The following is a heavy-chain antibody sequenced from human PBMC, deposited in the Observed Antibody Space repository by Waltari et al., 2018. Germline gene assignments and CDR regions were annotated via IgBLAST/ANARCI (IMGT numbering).Heavy chain of an antibody. V-gene: IGHV4-61*02. CDR1: GDPISSGFYH. Sequence: QVQLQESGPGLVKPSQTLSLTCSVSGDPISSGFYHWSWIRQPAGRGLEWIGRVYVDRRTAYNPSLSSRVTISLDTPRNRFSLELTSVTAADTAIYYCARYYPSGKDYIDVWGKGTTVSVSS. D-gene: IGHD3-10*01. CDR3: ARYYPSGKDYIDV. J-gene: IGHJ6*03. CDR2: VYVDRRT.